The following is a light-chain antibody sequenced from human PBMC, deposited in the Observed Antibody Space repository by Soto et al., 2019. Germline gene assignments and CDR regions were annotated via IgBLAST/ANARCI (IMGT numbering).Light chain of an antibody. CDR3: QQYGSSPIT. V-gene: IGKV3-20*01. CDR1: QSVSSY. Sequence: EIVMTQSPATLSVSPGERATLSCRASQSVSSYLAWYQQKTGQANRLLIYGASSRATGIQDRFSGSWSGTDFTLKIRRMEPEELAVYYCQQYGSSPITGGQGTRLEIK. J-gene: IGKJ5*01. CDR2: GAS.